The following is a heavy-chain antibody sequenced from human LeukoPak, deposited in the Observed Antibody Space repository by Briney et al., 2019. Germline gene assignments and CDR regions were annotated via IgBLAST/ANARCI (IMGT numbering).Heavy chain of an antibody. J-gene: IGHJ6*02. CDR1: GGSISSSSYY. D-gene: IGHD6-19*01. CDR2: IYYSGST. Sequence: SETLSLTCTVSGGSISSSSYYWGWIRQPPGKGLEWIGSIYYSGSTYYNPSLKSRVTISVDTSKNQFSLKLSSVTAADTAVYYCASTISSGWYQASYYYYGMDVWGQGTTVTVSS. V-gene: IGHV4-39*07. CDR3: ASTISSGWYQASYYYYGMDV.